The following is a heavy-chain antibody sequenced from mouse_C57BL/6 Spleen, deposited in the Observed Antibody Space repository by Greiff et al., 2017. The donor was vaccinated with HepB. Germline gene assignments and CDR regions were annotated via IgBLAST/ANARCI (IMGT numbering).Heavy chain of an antibody. CDR1: GYTFTSYW. CDR3: ARDYYGSSYCFDY. Sequence: VKPGASVKLSCKASGYTFTSYWMHWVKQRPGRGLEWIGRIDPNSGGTKYNEKFKSKATLTVDKPSSTAYMQLSSLTSEDSAVYYCARDYYGSSYCFDYWGQGTTLTVSS. V-gene: IGHV1-72*01. D-gene: IGHD1-1*01. J-gene: IGHJ2*01. CDR2: IDPNSGGT.